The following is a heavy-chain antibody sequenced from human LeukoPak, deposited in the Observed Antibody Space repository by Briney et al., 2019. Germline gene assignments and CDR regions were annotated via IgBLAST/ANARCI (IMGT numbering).Heavy chain of an antibody. D-gene: IGHD1-7*01. J-gene: IGHJ5*02. CDR1: GGSISSHY. CDR3: ARGALNWHYWFDP. V-gene: IGHV4-59*11. CDR2: IYYSGST. Sequence: SETLSLTCTVSGGSISSHYWSWIRQPPGKGLEWIGYIYYSGSTNYNPSLTSRVTISVDTSKNQFSLKLSSVTAADTAVYYCARGALNWHYWFDPWGQGTLVTVSS.